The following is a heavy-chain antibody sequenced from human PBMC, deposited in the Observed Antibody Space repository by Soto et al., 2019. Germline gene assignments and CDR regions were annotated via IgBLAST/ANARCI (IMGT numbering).Heavy chain of an antibody. CDR1: GFTFSSYS. V-gene: IGHV3-48*01. D-gene: IGHD3-16*01. Sequence: GGSLRLSCAASGFTFSSYSMNWVRQAPGKGLEWVSYISSSSSTIYYADSVKGRITISRDNAKNSLYLQMNSLRAEDTAVYYCARGQRGGGYYFDYWGQGTLVTVSS. J-gene: IGHJ4*02. CDR3: ARGQRGGGYYFDY. CDR2: ISSSSSTI.